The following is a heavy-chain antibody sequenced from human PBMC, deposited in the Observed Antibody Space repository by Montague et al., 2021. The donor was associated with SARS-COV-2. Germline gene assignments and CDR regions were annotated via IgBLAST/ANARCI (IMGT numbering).Heavy chain of an antibody. Sequence: SETLSLTCTVSGGSANSSSCHWNWIRQPPGKGLEWIGYIYYSGSTSYNPSLKSRVTISLDTSKNQFSLNLTSVTAADTALYFCARELEIHDFLSGYYIGDWGQGTLVTVSS. V-gene: IGHV4-61*01. J-gene: IGHJ4*02. CDR1: GGSANSSSCH. D-gene: IGHD3-3*01. CDR2: IYYSGST. CDR3: ARELEIHDFLSGYYIGD.